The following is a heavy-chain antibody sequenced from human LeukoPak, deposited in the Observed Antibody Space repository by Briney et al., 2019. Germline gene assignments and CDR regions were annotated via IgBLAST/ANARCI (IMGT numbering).Heavy chain of an antibody. Sequence: PGRSLRLSCAATGFTFKDYGMHSVRQPPGNGLDCVSSINWNCSVTDSADSVKCRFTISRDNTKNSLYLQLSSLRPEDTALYYCAKHMRATNTYSFFGLDVWGQGTTVTVSS. CDR2: INWNCSVT. J-gene: IGHJ6*02. D-gene: IGHD1-26*01. V-gene: IGHV3-9*01. CDR1: GFTFKDYG. CDR3: AKHMRATNTYSFFGLDV.